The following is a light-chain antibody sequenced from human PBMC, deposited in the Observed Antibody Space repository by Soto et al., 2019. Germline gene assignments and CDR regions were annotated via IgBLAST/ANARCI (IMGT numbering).Light chain of an antibody. J-gene: IGKJ1*01. V-gene: IGKV1-39*01. CDR2: AAS. Sequence: DIQMAQSPSTLSGSVGDRVTITFRASQSISSYLNWYQQKPGKAPKLLIYAASSLQSGVPSRFSGSRSGTDFTLTISSLQPEDFATYYCQHYNSYSEAFGQGTKVDIK. CDR1: QSISSY. CDR3: QHYNSYSEA.